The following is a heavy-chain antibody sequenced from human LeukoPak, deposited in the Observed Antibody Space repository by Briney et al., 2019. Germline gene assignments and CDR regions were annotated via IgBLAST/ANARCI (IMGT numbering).Heavy chain of an antibody. J-gene: IGHJ3*02. V-gene: IGHV3-48*01. Sequence: GGSLRLSCAASGFTFSSYSMNWVRQAPGKGLEWVSYISSSSSTIYYADSVKGRFTISRENAKNSLYLQMNSLRAGDTAVYYCARWDYPYAFDIWGQGTMVTVSS. CDR2: ISSSSSTI. CDR3: ARWDYPYAFDI. CDR1: GFTFSSYS. D-gene: IGHD1-7*01.